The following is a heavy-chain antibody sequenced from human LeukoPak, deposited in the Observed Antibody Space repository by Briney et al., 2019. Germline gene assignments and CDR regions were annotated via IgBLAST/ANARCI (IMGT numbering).Heavy chain of an antibody. V-gene: IGHV1-18*01. CDR2: ISAYNANI. J-gene: IGHJ6*03. Sequence: ASVKVSCKASGYTFLNYAVNWVRQAPGQGLEWMGSISAYNANINYAQKFQGRVTMTADTLTDTVYMELRSLRSDDTAVYYCARGPMPVTPPFASQYYFMDVWGRGTTVTVSS. D-gene: IGHD2-2*01. CDR1: GYTFLNYA. CDR3: ARGPMPVTPPFASQYYFMDV.